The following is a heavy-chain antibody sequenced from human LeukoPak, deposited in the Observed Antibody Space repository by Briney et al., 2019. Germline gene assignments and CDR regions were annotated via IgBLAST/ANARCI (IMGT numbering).Heavy chain of an antibody. Sequence: GGSLRLSCAASGFTFSSYSMNWVRQAPGKGLEWVSYISSSSSTIYYADSVKGRFTISRDNAKNSLYLQMNSLRAEDTAVYYCARDLWWYYGSGSYGVYWGQGTLVTVSS. CDR2: ISSSSSTI. CDR3: ARDLWWYYGSGSYGVY. CDR1: GFTFSSYS. J-gene: IGHJ4*02. V-gene: IGHV3-48*01. D-gene: IGHD3-10*01.